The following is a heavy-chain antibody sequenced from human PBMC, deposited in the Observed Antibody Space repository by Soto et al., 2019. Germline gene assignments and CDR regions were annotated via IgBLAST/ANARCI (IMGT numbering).Heavy chain of an antibody. CDR1: GFTFSSYA. CDR3: AKGEYCSGGSCYSEEFQH. CDR2: ISGSGGST. D-gene: IGHD2-15*01. Sequence: EVQLLESGGGLVQPGGSLRLSCAASGFTFSSYAMSWVRQATGKGLEWVSAISGSGGSTYFADSVKGRFTISRDNSNNTLYRKMNSLRAEETAVYYCAKGEYCSGGSCYSEEFQHWGQGTLVTVSS. J-gene: IGHJ1*01. V-gene: IGHV3-23*01.